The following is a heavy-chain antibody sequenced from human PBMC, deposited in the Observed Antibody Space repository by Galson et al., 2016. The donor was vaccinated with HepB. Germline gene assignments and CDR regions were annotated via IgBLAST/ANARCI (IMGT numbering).Heavy chain of an antibody. J-gene: IGHJ3*02. CDR2: FDPEDVQI. CDR3: ASGPIGVVVDDAFEI. V-gene: IGHV1-24*01. CDR1: GYSLTELS. Sequence: SVKVSCKVSGYSLTELSIHWVRQAPGKGPEWMGGFDPEDVQISYAQKFQGRVIMTEDTSTDTAYMELSSLRSEDTPVYYCASGPIGVVVDDAFEIWGQGTMVTVSS. D-gene: IGHD2-15*01.